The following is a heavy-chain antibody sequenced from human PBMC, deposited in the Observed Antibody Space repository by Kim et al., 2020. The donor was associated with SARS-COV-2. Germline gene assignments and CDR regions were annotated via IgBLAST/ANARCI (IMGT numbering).Heavy chain of an antibody. CDR3: ARDLLNANWFDP. J-gene: IGHJ5*02. V-gene: IGHV3-33*01. CDR1: GFTFSSYG. Sequence: GGSLRLSCAASGFTFSSYGMHWVRQAPGKGLEWVAVIWYDGSNKYYADSVKGRFTISRDNSKNTLYLQMNSLRAEDTAVYYCARDLLNANWFDPWGQGTLVTVSS. CDR2: IWYDGSNK.